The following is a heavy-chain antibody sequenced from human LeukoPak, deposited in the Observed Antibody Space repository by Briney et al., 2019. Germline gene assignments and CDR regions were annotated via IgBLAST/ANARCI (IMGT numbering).Heavy chain of an antibody. CDR3: ARDRTKGIAAAGIDY. CDR1: GYTFTSYY. Sequence: ASVKVSCKXSGYTFTSYYMHWVRQAPRQGLEWMGLINPSGGSTSYAQKFQGRVTMTRDTSTSTVYMELSSLRSEDTAVYYCARDRTKGIAAAGIDYWGQGTLVTVSS. D-gene: IGHD6-13*01. V-gene: IGHV1-46*01. J-gene: IGHJ4*02. CDR2: INPSGGST.